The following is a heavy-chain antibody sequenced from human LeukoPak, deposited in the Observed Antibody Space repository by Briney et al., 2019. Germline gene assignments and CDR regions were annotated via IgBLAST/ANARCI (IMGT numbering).Heavy chain of an antibody. CDR2: IYPGDSDT. D-gene: IGHD1-20*01. Sequence: KRGESLKISCKGSGYRFSNFWIGWVRQVPGKGLEWMGIIYPGDSDTRYSPSFQGQVTISADKSISTAYLQWSSLKASDTAMYYCARLSGNGYYSDYWGQGTLVTVSS. J-gene: IGHJ4*02. CDR3: ARLSGNGYYSDY. V-gene: IGHV5-51*01. CDR1: GYRFSNFW.